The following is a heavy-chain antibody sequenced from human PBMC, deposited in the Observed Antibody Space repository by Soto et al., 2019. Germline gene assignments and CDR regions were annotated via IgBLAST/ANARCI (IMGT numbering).Heavy chain of an antibody. CDR2: IIPIFGTT. Sequence: ASVKVSCKASGGTFSSYAISWLRQAPGQGLEWMGGIIPIFGTTNYAQKFQGRVTITADESTSTVYMELSRLRSEDTAVYYCARHYGSSWYSYFHHWGQGTLVTVSS. D-gene: IGHD6-13*01. CDR3: ARHYGSSWYSYFHH. V-gene: IGHV1-69*13. J-gene: IGHJ1*01. CDR1: GGTFSSYA.